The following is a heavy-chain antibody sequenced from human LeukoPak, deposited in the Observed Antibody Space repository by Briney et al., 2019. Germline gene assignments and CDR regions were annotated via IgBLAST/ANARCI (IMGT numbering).Heavy chain of an antibody. J-gene: IGHJ4*02. V-gene: IGHV3-15*01. CDR1: GFTFSNAW. CDR3: ARDAPQHQYYYGSGSSHHDY. D-gene: IGHD3-10*01. CDR2: IKSKTDGGTT. Sequence: GGSLRLSCAASGFTFSNAWMSWVRQAPGKGLEWVGRIKSKTDGGTTDYAAPVKGRFTISRDDSKNTLYLQMNSLRAEDTAVYYCARDAPQHQYYYGSGSSHHDYWGQGTLVTVSS.